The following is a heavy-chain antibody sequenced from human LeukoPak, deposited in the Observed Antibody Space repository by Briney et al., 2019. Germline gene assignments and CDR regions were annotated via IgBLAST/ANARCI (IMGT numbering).Heavy chain of an antibody. CDR1: GGPFSGYF. J-gene: IGHJ4*02. V-gene: IGHV4-34*01. Sequence: SETLSLTCAVYGGPFSGYFWSWIRQPPGKGLEWIGEINHSGSTNYNPSLKSRVTMSVDTSKNQFSLKLSSVAAADTAVYYCARGVRYFDWLSLWNYWGQGTLVTVSS. CDR2: INHSGST. D-gene: IGHD3-9*01. CDR3: ARGVRYFDWLSLWNY.